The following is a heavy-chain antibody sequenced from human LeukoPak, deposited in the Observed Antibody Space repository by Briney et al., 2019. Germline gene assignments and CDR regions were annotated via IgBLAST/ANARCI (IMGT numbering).Heavy chain of an antibody. J-gene: IGHJ3*02. CDR1: GFTFNTDS. V-gene: IGHV3-21*01. CDR3: TRTRRSTSGLDDFDI. D-gene: IGHD5/OR15-5a*01. Sequence: GGSLRLSCAASGFTFNTDSMTWVRQAPGKGLEWVSSISSSGRFIYYADSVRGRFTVSRDNARNSLSLQMNSLGAEDTAIYYCTRTRRSTSGLDDFDIWGQGTIVTVSS. CDR2: ISSSGRFI.